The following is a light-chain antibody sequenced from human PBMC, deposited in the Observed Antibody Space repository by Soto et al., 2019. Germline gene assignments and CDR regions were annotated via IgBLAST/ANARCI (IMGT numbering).Light chain of an antibody. V-gene: IGKV4-1*01. CDR1: QSVLYSSNNKNY. J-gene: IGKJ1*01. CDR3: QQYYSTPRT. Sequence: DIVMTQSPDSLAVSLGERATINCKSSQSVLYSSNNKNYLAWYQQKPGQAPKLLIYWASTRESGVPDRFSGTGSWTDFTLTISSLQAEYVAVYDCQQYYSTPRTFGQGTKVEIK. CDR2: WAS.